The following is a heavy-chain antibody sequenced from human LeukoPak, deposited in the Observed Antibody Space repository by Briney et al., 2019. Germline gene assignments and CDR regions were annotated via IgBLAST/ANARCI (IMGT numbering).Heavy chain of an antibody. CDR2: TFYRGST. V-gene: IGHV4-39*07. Sequence: SETLSLTCTVSGVSITTTSYYWGWIRQTPGKGLEWIGSTFYRGSTYYNPSLRSRVTISVDASKNQFSLKLSSVTAADTAVYYCARGRRPRYFDYWGQGTLVTVSS. CDR3: ARGRRPRYFDY. CDR1: GVSITTTSYY. J-gene: IGHJ4*02.